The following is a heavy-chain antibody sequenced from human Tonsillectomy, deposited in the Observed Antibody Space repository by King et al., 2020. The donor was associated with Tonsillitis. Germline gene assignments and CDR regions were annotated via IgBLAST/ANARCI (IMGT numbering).Heavy chain of an antibody. V-gene: IGHV5-51*03. J-gene: IGHJ4*02. CDR1: GYSFTTYW. CDR2: IYPGDSDT. Sequence: QLVQSGAEVKKPGESLKISCKCSGYSFTTYWIGWVRQIPGRGLEWRGIIYPGDSDTSYSPSFQGQVTISADKSISTPYLQWSRLKASDTAMYYFARAVLGAALDYFDYWGQGTLVTVSS. D-gene: IGHD6-6*01. CDR3: ARAVLGAALDYFDY.